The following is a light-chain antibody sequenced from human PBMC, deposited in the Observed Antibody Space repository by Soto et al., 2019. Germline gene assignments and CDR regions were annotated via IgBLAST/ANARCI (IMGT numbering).Light chain of an antibody. Sequence: QSALTQPRSVSGSPGQSVTISCTGTSSDVGAYNYVSWYQQHPGKAPKVMIYDVSKRPSGVPDRFSGSKSDNTAALTISGLQVENEADYYCCSFAGSNTLFFGGGTKLTVL. J-gene: IGLJ2*01. CDR2: DVS. CDR1: SSDVGAYNY. V-gene: IGLV2-11*01. CDR3: CSFAGSNTLF.